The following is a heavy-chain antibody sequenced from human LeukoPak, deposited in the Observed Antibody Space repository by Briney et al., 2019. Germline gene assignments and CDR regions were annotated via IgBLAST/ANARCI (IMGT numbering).Heavy chain of an antibody. Sequence: PSETLSLTCAVYGGSFSGHYWTWIRQPPGKGLEWIGESTHSGSTNYNPSLKSRVTISVDTSKSQFSLKLTSVTAADTAVYHCARGRTRAAALDFWGPGTLVTVSS. CDR2: STHSGST. CDR1: GGSFSGHY. J-gene: IGHJ4*02. D-gene: IGHD2-2*01. V-gene: IGHV4-34*01. CDR3: ARGRTRAAALDF.